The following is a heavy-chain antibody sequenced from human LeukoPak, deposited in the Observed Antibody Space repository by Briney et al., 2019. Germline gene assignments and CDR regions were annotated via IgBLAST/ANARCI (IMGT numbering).Heavy chain of an antibody. CDR3: ARGSRHYYDSGGWNDVFDI. D-gene: IGHD3-22*01. V-gene: IGHV4-59*06. J-gene: IGHJ3*02. CDR2: IYYSGST. Sequence: SETLSLTCTVSGGSISSYYWSWIRQPPGKGLEWIGYIYYSGSTYYNPSLKSRVTISVDTSKNQFSLKLSSVTAADTAVYYCARGSRHYYDSGGWNDVFDIWGQGTMVTVSS. CDR1: GGSISSYY.